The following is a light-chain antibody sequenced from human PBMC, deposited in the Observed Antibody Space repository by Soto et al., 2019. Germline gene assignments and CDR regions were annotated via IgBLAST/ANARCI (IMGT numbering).Light chain of an antibody. CDR3: CSYAGSYTYV. V-gene: IGLV2-11*01. CDR1: SSDVGGYNY. Sequence: QSVLTQPPSVSGSPGQSVTISCTGTSSDVGGYNYVSWYQHHPGKAPKLMIYDVTKRPSGVRDRFSASKSGNTASLTISGLQAEDEADYYCCSYAGSYTYVFGTGTKVTV. J-gene: IGLJ1*01. CDR2: DVT.